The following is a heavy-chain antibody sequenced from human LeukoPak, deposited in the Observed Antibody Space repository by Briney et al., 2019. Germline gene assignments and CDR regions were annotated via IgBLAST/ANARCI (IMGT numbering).Heavy chain of an antibody. D-gene: IGHD6-13*01. CDR1: GGSISSYY. CDR3: ATWAAAGSGY. Sequence: SETLSLTCTVSGGSISSYYWSWIRQPPGKGLEWIGYIYYSGSTNYNPSLKSRVTMSVDTSKNQFSLKLSSVTAADTAVYSCATWAAAGSGYWGQGTLVTVSS. J-gene: IGHJ4*02. CDR2: IYYSGST. V-gene: IGHV4-59*01.